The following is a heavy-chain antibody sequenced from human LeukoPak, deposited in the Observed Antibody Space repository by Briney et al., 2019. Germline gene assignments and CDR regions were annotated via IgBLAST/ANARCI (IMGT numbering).Heavy chain of an antibody. CDR3: ASITVVSAAIDY. J-gene: IGHJ4*02. CDR1: GGSISSGDYY. Sequence: PSRTLSLTCTVSGGSISSGDYYWSWIRQPPGKALEWIGYIYYSGTTYYNPSLRSRLSISLDTSKNQFSLKLSSATAADTAVYYCASITVVSAAIDYWGQGTLVTVSS. D-gene: IGHD2-2*01. CDR2: IYYSGTT. V-gene: IGHV4-30-4*01.